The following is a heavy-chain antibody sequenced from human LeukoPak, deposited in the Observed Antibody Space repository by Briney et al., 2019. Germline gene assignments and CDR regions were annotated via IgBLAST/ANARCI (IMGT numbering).Heavy chain of an antibody. CDR2: INHGGST. CDR3: ARGRYVTTRGGAAAGFLDY. Sequence: PSETLSLTCAVYGGSSSGYYWSWIRQPPGKGLEWIGEINHGGSTNYNPSLKSRVTISVDTSQNQFSLRLSSVTAADTAVYYCARGRYVTTRGGAAAGFLDYWGQGTLVTVST. J-gene: IGHJ4*02. CDR1: GGSSSGYY. V-gene: IGHV4-34*01. D-gene: IGHD6-13*01.